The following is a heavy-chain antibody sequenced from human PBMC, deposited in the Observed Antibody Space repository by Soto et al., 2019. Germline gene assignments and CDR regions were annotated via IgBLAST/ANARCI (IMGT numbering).Heavy chain of an antibody. V-gene: IGHV3-23*01. CDR1: GFTFSSYA. Sequence: GGSLGLSCAASGFTFSSYAMNWVRQAPGKGLEWVSGISGSGGYTYYADSVKGRFTISRDNSKNTLYMQMNSLRAEDTAVDYCATAAYCNYGVCHRVLEAWSLGT. D-gene: IGHD2-8*01. J-gene: IGHJ5*02. CDR3: ATAAYCNYGVCHRVLEA. CDR2: ISGSGGYT.